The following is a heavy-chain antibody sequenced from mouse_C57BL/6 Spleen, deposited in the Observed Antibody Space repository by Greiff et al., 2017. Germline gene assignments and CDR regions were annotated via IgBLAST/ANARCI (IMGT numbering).Heavy chain of an antibody. CDR3: AKSNYVRVNWYFDV. J-gene: IGHJ1*03. V-gene: IGHV1-64*01. CDR2: VLPNSGST. Sequence: QVHVKQPGAELVKPGASVKLSCKASGYTFTSYWMHWVKQRPGQGLEWIGMVLPNSGSTNSNEKFKSKATLTVDKSASTAYMQLSSLTSEDSAVYYCAKSNYVRVNWYFDVWGTGTTVTVSS. D-gene: IGHD2-5*01. CDR1: GYTFTSYW.